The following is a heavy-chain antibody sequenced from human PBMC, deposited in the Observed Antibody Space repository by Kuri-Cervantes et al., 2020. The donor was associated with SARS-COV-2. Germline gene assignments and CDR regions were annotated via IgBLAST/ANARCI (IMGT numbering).Heavy chain of an antibody. CDR1: GFSFSSYA. CDR2: ISGSGGDT. V-gene: IGHV3-23*01. CDR3: AKIFSPGDY. J-gene: IGHJ4*02. Sequence: GESLKISCAASGFSFSSYAMHWVRQAPGKGLEWVSGISGSGGDTYYTDSVKGRFTISRDNSKNTLYLQMNSLRAEDTAVYYCAKIFSPGDYWGQGTLVTVSS. D-gene: IGHD3-3*01.